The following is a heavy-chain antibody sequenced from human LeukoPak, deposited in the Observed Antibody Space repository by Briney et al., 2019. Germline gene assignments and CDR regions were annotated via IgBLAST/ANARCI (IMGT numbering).Heavy chain of an antibody. CDR1: GFTFSNAW. CDR3: TTDRYYYDSSGYYRRFDY. D-gene: IGHD3-22*01. Sequence: GGSLRLSCAASGFTFSNAWMRWVRQAQGKGMEWVGRIKSNTDGGRTDYAAAVKGRFTITRDDSENTLYLQVNSLKTEDTAVYYCTTDRYYYDSSGYYRRFDYWGQGTLVTVSS. J-gene: IGHJ4*02. CDR2: IKSNTDGGRT. V-gene: IGHV3-15*01.